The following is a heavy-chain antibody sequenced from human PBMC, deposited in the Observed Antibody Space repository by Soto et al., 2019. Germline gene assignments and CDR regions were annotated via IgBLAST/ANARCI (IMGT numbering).Heavy chain of an antibody. D-gene: IGHD3-10*01. CDR1: GYTFTSYD. Sequence: GASVKVSCKASGYTFTSYDINWVRQATGQGFEWMGWMNPNSGNTGYAQKLQGRVTMTTDTSTSTAYLELRSLRSDDTAVYYCARAPAITMVRGVAGHDAFDIWGQGTMVTVSS. CDR2: MNPNSGNT. J-gene: IGHJ3*02. V-gene: IGHV1-8*01. CDR3: ARAPAITMVRGVAGHDAFDI.